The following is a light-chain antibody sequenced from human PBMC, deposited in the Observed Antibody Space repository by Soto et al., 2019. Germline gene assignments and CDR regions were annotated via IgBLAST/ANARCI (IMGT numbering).Light chain of an antibody. CDR3: SSYTISSTYV. CDR2: DVN. Sequence: QSALTQPPSVSGSPGQSVAXXXTGXXXDFGSYHPDSLYQQPPGTAPKLMIYDVNNRPSGVPDRFSGSKSGNTASLTISGLQAEDEADYYCSSYTISSTYVFGTGTKLTVL. CDR1: XXDFGSYHP. J-gene: IGLJ1*01. V-gene: IGLV2-18*02.